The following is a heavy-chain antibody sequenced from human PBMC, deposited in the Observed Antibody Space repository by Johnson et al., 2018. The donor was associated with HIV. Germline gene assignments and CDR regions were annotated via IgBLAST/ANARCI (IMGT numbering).Heavy chain of an antibody. CDR2: IYSGGST. CDR1: GFTVSSNY. V-gene: IGHV3-53*01. Sequence: EVQLVESGGGLIQPGGSLRLSCAASGFTVSSNYMSWVRQAPGKGLEWVSVIYSGGSTYYADSVKGRFTISRDNSKNTLYLQMNSLRAEDTAVYYCARGLIMQLWLQAAFDIWGQGTMVTVSS. D-gene: IGHD5-18*01. J-gene: IGHJ3*02. CDR3: ARGLIMQLWLQAAFDI.